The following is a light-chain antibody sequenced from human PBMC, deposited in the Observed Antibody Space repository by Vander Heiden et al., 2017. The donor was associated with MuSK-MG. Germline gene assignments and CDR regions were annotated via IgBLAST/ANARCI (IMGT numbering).Light chain of an antibody. J-gene: IGKJ1*01. CDR3: LQDNGYPWT. V-gene: IGKV1-6*01. CDR2: SAS. Sequence: AIQISQSPSSLSASVGDRITITCRASQGIRDDLVWFQQKPGQAPKLLIYSASTLHSGVPSRFSGSGFYTDFTLTISSLQPEDFATYYCLQDNGYPWTFGQGTKVEVK. CDR1: QGIRDD.